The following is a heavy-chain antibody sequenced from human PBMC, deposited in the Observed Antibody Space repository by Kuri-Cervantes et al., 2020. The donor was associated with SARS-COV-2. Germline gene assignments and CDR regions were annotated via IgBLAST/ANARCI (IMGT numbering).Heavy chain of an antibody. CDR3: ARGGDIVVVPAAPRMNY. CDR2: IIPIFGTA. CDR1: GGTFSSYA. V-gene: IGHV1-69*13. D-gene: IGHD2-2*01. J-gene: IGHJ4*02. Sequence: SVKVSCKASGGTFSSYAISWVRQAPGQGLEWMGRIIPIFGTANYAQKFQGRVTITADESTSTAYMELSSLRSEDTAVYYCARGGDIVVVPAAPRMNYWGQGTLVTVSS.